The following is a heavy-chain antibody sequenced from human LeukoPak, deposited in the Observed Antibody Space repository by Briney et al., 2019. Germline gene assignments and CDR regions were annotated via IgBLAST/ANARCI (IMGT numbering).Heavy chain of an antibody. D-gene: IGHD6-19*01. CDR1: GFTFSSYA. CDR2: ISGSGGST. V-gene: IGHV3-23*01. Sequence: GGSLRLSCAASGFTFSSYAMSWVRQAPGKGLEWVSAISGSGGSTYYADSVKGRFTISRDNSKNTLYLQVNSLRAEDTAVYYCAKDGAYNSVWFPNDYWGQGTLVTVSS. J-gene: IGHJ4*02. CDR3: AKDGAYNSVWFPNDY.